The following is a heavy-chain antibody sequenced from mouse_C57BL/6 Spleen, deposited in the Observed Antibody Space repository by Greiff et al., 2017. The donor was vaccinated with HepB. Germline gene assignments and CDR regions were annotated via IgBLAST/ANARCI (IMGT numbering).Heavy chain of an antibody. CDR2: ISTYYGDA. D-gene: IGHD3-2*02. CDR1: GYTFTDYA. Sequence: VQLQQSGPELVRPGVSVKISCKGSGYTFTDYAMHWVKQSHAKSLEWIGVISTYYGDASYNQKFKDKATMTVDKSSSTAYMELARLTSEDAAVYYCTRKWAQATMDYWGRRASAAGSS. V-gene: IGHV1-67*01. J-gene: IGHJ4*01. CDR3: TRKWAQATMDY.